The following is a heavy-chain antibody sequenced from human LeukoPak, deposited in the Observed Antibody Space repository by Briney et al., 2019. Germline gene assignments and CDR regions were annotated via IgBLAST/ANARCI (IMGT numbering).Heavy chain of an antibody. V-gene: IGHV4-38-2*01. J-gene: IGHJ4*02. CDR1: GYSISSGRY. CDR3: ARSLSTAGIDY. Sequence: SETLSLTCAVSGYSISSGRYWGWIRQPPGKALEWIGSVYYGGSTYYNPSLKSRVTISVDTSKNQFSLNLRSVTAADTAVYYCARSLSTAGIDYWGQGTLVTVSS. CDR2: VYYGGST. D-gene: IGHD2-2*01.